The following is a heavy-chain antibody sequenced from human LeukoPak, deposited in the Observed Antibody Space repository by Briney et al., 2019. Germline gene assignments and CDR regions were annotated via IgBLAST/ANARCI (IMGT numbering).Heavy chain of an antibody. CDR3: ARYLSPSSFDF. Sequence: ASVKVSCKASGYTFTGYYIHWVRQAPGQGLEWMGWINPNSGDTNFVQNFQGRVTMTSDTSITTAYMELSRLTSDDSAIYYCARYLSPSSFDFWGQGTLVTVSS. D-gene: IGHD6-6*01. J-gene: IGHJ4*02. CDR2: INPNSGDT. V-gene: IGHV1-2*02. CDR1: GYTFTGYY.